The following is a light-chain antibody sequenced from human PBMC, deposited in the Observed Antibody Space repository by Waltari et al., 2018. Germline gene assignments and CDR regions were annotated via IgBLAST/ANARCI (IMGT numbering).Light chain of an antibody. CDR1: GSNIGAYD. CDR2: GVN. Sequence: QSVLTQPPSVSGAPGQRVAISCTGSGSNIGAYDVHGYQQHPGKAPKLLSYGVNTRPVGVPDRFSGSQFGTSASLAITGLQAEDEADYYCQSYDPDLSVVFGGGTKLTVL. V-gene: IGLV1-40*01. CDR3: QSYDPDLSVV. J-gene: IGLJ2*01.